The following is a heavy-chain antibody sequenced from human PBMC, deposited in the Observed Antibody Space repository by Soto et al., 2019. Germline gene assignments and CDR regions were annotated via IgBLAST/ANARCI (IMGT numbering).Heavy chain of an antibody. Sequence: QGQLLQSGAEVKKPGASVKVSCKASGYKFTTYGITWVRQAPGQGLEWLGGISTYNGNTDYAQNLQDRVTITTETSTSTAYLEVRSLTSDDTAVYFCARGLGTNGLDVWGQGPTVTVSS. D-gene: IGHD2-8*01. V-gene: IGHV1-18*04. J-gene: IGHJ6*02. CDR1: GYKFTTYG. CDR3: ARGLGTNGLDV. CDR2: ISTYNGNT.